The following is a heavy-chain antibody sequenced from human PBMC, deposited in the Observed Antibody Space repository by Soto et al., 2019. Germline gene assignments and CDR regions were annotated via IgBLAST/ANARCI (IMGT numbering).Heavy chain of an antibody. CDR2: ISYDGSNK. J-gene: IGHJ2*01. D-gene: IGHD2-15*01. CDR1: GFTFSSYG. V-gene: IGHV3-30*18. Sequence: SLRLSCAASGFTFSSYGMHWVRQAPGKGLEWVAVISYDGSNKYYADSVKGRFTISRDNSKNTLYLQMNSLRAEDTAVYYCAKTPGIGYCSGGSCYSGYFDLWGRGTLVTVSS. CDR3: AKTPGIGYCSGGSCYSGYFDL.